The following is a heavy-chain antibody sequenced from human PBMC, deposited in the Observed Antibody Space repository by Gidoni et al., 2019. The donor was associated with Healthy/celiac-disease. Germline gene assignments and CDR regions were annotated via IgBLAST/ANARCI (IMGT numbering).Heavy chain of an antibody. CDR3: ARDRQQLVLYYGMDV. J-gene: IGHJ6*02. Sequence: EVQLVEPGGGLVKPGGSLRLSCAASGFTFSSYSMNWVRQAPGKGLEWVSSISSSSSYIYYADSVKGRFTISRDNAKNSLYLQMNSLRAEDTAVYYCARDRQQLVLYYGMDVWGQGTTVTVSS. V-gene: IGHV3-21*01. CDR2: ISSSSSYI. D-gene: IGHD6-13*01. CDR1: GFTFSSYS.